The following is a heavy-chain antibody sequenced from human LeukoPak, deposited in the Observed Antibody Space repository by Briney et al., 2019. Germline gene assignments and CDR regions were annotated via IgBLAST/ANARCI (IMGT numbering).Heavy chain of an antibody. J-gene: IGHJ1*01. CDR3: AKDDDWGRFNH. V-gene: IGHV3-23*01. CDR1: GFSFRSHG. D-gene: IGHD3-16*01. Sequence: GGSLRLSCTASGFSFRSHGMNWVRQAPGKGLEWVSGISPRGDITYYKDSVRGRFTISRDNFKNTVSLQLNSLRAEDTAMYYCAKDDDWGRFNHWGQGTLVTVSS. CDR2: ISPRGDIT.